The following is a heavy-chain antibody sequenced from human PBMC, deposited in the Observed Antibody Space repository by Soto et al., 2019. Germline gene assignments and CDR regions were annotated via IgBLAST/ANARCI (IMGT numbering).Heavy chain of an antibody. CDR2: IYPGGST. Sequence: SETLSLTCSVSGGSISNYYWSWIRQSAGKELEWIGRIYPGGSTNSNPSLKSRVTMSVDTSKNQVSLRLTSVTAADTAVYYCARASVGPPGGGSWIMPFDFWGQGTRVTVSS. D-gene: IGHD2-15*01. CDR1: GGSISNYY. J-gene: IGHJ4*02. CDR3: ARASVGPPGGGSWIMPFDF. V-gene: IGHV4-4*07.